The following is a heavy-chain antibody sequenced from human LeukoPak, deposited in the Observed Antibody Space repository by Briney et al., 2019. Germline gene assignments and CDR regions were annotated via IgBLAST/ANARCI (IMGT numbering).Heavy chain of an antibody. CDR3: AKSYYDSSGEFDY. CDR2: ITGRGENT. V-gene: IGHV3-23*01. J-gene: IGHJ4*02. Sequence: PGGSLRLSCAASGFTFSNYGMDWVRQAPGKGLEWVSGITGRGENTYYADSVKGRFTISRDNSKNTLYLQMNSLRAEDTALYYCAKSYYDSSGEFDYWGQGTLVTVSS. CDR1: GFTFSNYG. D-gene: IGHD3-22*01.